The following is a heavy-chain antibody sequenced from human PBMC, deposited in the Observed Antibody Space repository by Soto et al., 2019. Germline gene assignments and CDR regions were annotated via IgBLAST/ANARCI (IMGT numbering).Heavy chain of an antibody. V-gene: IGHV1-18*04. CDR1: GYTFTSYY. J-gene: IGHJ3*01. CDR3: ARITNRLLEDAFDV. Sequence: ASVKVSCKASGYTFTSYYMHWVRQAPGQGLEWMGRISAYSGNTNYAQKLQGRVTMTTDTSTSTAYMELGSLRSDDTAVYYCARITNRLLEDAFDVWGQGTMVTVSS. CDR2: ISAYSGNT. D-gene: IGHD3-3*01.